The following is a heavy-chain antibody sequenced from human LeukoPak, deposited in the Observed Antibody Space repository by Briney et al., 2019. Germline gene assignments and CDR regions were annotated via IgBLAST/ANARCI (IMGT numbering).Heavy chain of an antibody. Sequence: PGGSLRLSCAASGFTFEDHVMHWVRQAPGKGLEWVSSISWSGDRMGYADAVKGRFTISRDNAKNSLSLQMNSLRVEDTALYCAKDLGGSATTVWGQGTLVTVSS. V-gene: IGHV3-9*01. CDR2: ISWSGDRM. CDR1: GFTFEDHV. J-gene: IGHJ4*02. CDR3: AKDLGGSATTV. D-gene: IGHD2-2*01.